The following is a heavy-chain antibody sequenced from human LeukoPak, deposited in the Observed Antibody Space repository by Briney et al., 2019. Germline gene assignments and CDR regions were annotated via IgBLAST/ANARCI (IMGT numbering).Heavy chain of an antibody. Sequence: GGSLRLSCAASGFTFSDYALIWVRQAAGKGLEWISAIRGTGGTTYYADSVKGRFTISRDNAKNSLYLQMNSLRAEDTAVYYCARQESRTGSSRGFDYWGQGTLVTVSS. CDR2: IRGTGGTT. CDR3: ARQESRTGSSRGFDY. CDR1: GFTFSDYA. D-gene: IGHD6-13*01. J-gene: IGHJ4*02. V-gene: IGHV3-23*01.